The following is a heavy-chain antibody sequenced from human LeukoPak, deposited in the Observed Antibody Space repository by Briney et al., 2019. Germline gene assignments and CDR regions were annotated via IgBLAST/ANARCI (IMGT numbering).Heavy chain of an antibody. J-gene: IGHJ4*02. CDR2: FYSGGTT. V-gene: IGHV3-23*03. Sequence: GGSLRLSCAASGFTFSSYAMSWVRQAPGKGLEWVSVFYSGGTTYYADSVKGRFTISRDNSKNTLYLQMNSLRAEDTAVYYCATMRYYDSSGYYFDFWGQGTLVTVSS. CDR3: ATMRYYDSSGYYFDF. CDR1: GFTFSSYA. D-gene: IGHD3-22*01.